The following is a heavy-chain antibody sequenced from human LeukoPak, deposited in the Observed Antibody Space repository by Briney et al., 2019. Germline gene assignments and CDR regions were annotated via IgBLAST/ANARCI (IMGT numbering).Heavy chain of an antibody. CDR2: MNPNSGNT. D-gene: IGHD3-10*01. V-gene: IGHV1-8*01. CDR1: GYTFTSYD. Sequence: ASVKVSCKASGYTFTSYDINWVRQATGQGLEWMGWMNPNSGNTDYAQKFQGRVTMTRNTSISTAYMELSSLRSEDTAVYYCARGYTYYYGSGSSGGFDPWGQGTLVTVSS. J-gene: IGHJ5*02. CDR3: ARGYTYYYGSGSSGGFDP.